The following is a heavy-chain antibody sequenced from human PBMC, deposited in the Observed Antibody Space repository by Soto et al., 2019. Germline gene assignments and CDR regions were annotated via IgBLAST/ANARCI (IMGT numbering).Heavy chain of an antibody. CDR2: LSRNSGSI. V-gene: IGHV3-9*01. Sequence: EVQLVESGGGLVQPGRSLRLSCAASGFTFNDHSMHWVRQAPGRGLEWVSGLSRNSGSIGYADSVKGRFTISRDNAKNALLLQMNSLRPEDSAFYYCAKDAPKVGDYVPWYFVYWGQATVVTVSS. D-gene: IGHD4-17*01. CDR3: AKDAPKVGDYVPWYFVY. CDR1: GFTFNDHS. J-gene: IGHJ4*02.